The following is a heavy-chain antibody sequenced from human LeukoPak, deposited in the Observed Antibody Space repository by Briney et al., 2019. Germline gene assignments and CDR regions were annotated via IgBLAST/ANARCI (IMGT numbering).Heavy chain of an antibody. J-gene: IGHJ4*02. Sequence: PGGSLRLSCAASGFTFSSYGMHWVRQAPGKGLEWVAVIWYDGSNKYYADSVKGRFTISRDNSKNTLYLQMNSLRAEDTAVYYCARKNRAVAYYFDYWGQGNLVTVSS. CDR2: IWYDGSNK. V-gene: IGHV3-33*01. CDR1: GFTFSSYG. CDR3: ARKNRAVAYYFDY. D-gene: IGHD6-19*01.